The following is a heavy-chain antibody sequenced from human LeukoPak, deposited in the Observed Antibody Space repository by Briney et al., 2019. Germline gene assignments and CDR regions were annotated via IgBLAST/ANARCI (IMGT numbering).Heavy chain of an antibody. CDR1: GYSFTSYW. V-gene: IGHV5-51*01. D-gene: IGHD3-10*01. J-gene: IGHJ6*02. Sequence: GESLKISCKGSGYSFTSYWIGWVRQMPGRGLEWMGIIYPGDSDTRYSPSFQGQVTISADKSISTAYLQWSSLKASDTAMYYCATSGLPKDYYYGMDVWGQGTTVTVSS. CDR3: ATSGLPKDYYYGMDV. CDR2: IYPGDSDT.